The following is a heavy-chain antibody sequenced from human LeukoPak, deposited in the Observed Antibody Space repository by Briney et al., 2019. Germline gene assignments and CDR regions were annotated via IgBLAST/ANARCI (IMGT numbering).Heavy chain of an antibody. CDR3: ARDLARVYYGDFGD. CDR2: IKPDGSDK. CDR1: GFTFRTSW. D-gene: IGHD4-17*01. Sequence: GGSLRVSCVASGFTFRTSWMTWVRQTPDKGMECVASIKPDGSDKYYVDSVKGRFTISRDNAANSLFLQMKSLRAEDTAVCYCARDLARVYYGDFGDWGQGTLVTVSS. J-gene: IGHJ4*02. V-gene: IGHV3-7*01.